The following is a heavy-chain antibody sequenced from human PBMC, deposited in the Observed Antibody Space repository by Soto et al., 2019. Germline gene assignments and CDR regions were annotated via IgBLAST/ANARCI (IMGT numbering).Heavy chain of an antibody. CDR1: GDSFTSYW. CDR2: IYPGDSDT. CDR3: ARLPTSRLYYYYGMDV. J-gene: IGHJ6*02. Sequence: XEFLKIAFKGSGDSFTSYWIGWVRQMPGKGLEWMGIIYPGDSDTRYSPSFQGQVTISADKSISTAYLQWSSLKASDTAMYYCARLPTSRLYYYYGMDVWGQGTTVTVSS. D-gene: IGHD6-19*01. V-gene: IGHV5-51*01.